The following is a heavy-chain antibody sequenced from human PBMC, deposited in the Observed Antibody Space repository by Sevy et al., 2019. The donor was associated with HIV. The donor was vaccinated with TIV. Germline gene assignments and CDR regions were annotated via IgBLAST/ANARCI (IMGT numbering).Heavy chain of an antibody. CDR1: GYTFTGYY. J-gene: IGHJ4*02. CDR3: ARDRTGHTYYYDSSGYPLPNDY. V-gene: IGHV1-2*02. D-gene: IGHD3-22*01. Sequence: ASVKVSCKASGYTFTGYYMHWVRQAPGQGLEWMGWINPNSGGTNYAQKFQGRVTMTRDRSISTAYMELSGLRSDDTAVYYCARDRTGHTYYYDSSGYPLPNDYWGQGTLVTVSS. CDR2: INPNSGGT.